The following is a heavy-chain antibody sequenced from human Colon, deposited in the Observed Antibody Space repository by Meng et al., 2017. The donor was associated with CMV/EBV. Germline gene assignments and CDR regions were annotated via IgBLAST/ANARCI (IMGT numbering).Heavy chain of an antibody. CDR3: ARAPSGESCTGTGCYFLRIDF. J-gene: IGHJ4*02. Sequence: ASVKVSCKASGYTFSSYDFNWVRQASGQGLEWMGWMNFYTGDTGYAQKFQGRVAMTTDTSTNTAYLDLGSLRSDDTAVFYCARAPSGESCTGTGCYFLRIDFWGQGTLVTVSS. D-gene: IGHD2-2*01. CDR2: MNFYTGDT. V-gene: IGHV1-8*01. CDR1: GYTFSSYD.